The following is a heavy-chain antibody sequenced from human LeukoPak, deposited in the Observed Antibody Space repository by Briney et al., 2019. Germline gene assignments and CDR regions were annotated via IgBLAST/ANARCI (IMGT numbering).Heavy chain of an antibody. CDR2: IKQDGSEK. D-gene: IGHD5-24*01. V-gene: IGHV3-7*01. CDR3: ARDRGDGYNSNYFDY. Sequence: GGSLRLSCAASGFTLSSYAMSWVRQAPGKGLEWVANIKQDGSEKYYVDSVKGRFTISRDNAKNSLYLQMNSLRAEDTAVYYCARDRGDGYNSNYFDYWGQGTLVTVSS. CDR1: GFTLSSYA. J-gene: IGHJ4*02.